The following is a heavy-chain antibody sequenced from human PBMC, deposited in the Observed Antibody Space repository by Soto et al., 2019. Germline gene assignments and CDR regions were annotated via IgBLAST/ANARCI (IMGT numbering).Heavy chain of an antibody. Sequence: GGSLRLSCTASGFTFGDYAMSWLRQAPGKGLEWVGFIRSKAYGGTTEYAASVKGRFTISRDDSKSIAYLQMNSLKTEDTALYYCTRYLPGSPPFDYWGQGTLVTVSS. D-gene: IGHD2-2*01. V-gene: IGHV3-49*03. J-gene: IGHJ4*02. CDR3: TRYLPGSPPFDY. CDR1: GFTFGDYA. CDR2: IRSKAYGGTT.